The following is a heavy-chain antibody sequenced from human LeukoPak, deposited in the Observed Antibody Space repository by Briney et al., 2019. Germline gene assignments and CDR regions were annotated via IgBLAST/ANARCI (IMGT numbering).Heavy chain of an antibody. CDR2: IKPDGSEE. D-gene: IGHD3-3*01. J-gene: IGHJ5*02. V-gene: IGHV3-7*01. Sequence: GGSLRLSCSASGFTSSSHWMGWVRQAPGKGLEWVANIKPDGSEENYVDSVKGRFTISRDNAKNSLYLQMSSLRAEDTAVYYCVTGGHYSGSWGQGSLVTVSS. CDR1: GFTSSSHW. CDR3: VTGGHYSGS.